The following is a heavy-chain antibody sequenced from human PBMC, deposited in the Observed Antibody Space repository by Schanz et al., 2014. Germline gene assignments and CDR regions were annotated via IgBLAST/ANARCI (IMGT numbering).Heavy chain of an antibody. D-gene: IGHD2-21*01. CDR2: IGTSGGT. V-gene: IGHV3-23*04. CDR3: ARDGYSVVVISPTESFDI. J-gene: IGHJ3*02. CDR1: GFTFSSYA. Sequence: EVQLAESGGGLVQPGGSLRLSCAASGFTFSSYAMTWVRQAPGMGLEWVSTIGTSGGTNYAESVKGRFTISRDNSKNTLYLQMNSLRAEDTAVYYCARDGYSVVVISPTESFDIWGQGTMVTVSS.